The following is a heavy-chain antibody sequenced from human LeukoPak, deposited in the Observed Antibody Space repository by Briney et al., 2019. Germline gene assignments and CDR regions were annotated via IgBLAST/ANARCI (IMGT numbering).Heavy chain of an antibody. CDR2: IYGSRST. V-gene: IGHV4-4*07. Sequence: SETLSLTCTVSGDSISSLFLSWIRQPAGKGLEWIGRIYGSRSTTYNPSLKSRVTMSVDTSKNQFSLKLTSVTAADTAVYYCARKIRDINYNSDWSIFDYWGQGALVTVSS. CDR3: ARKIRDINYNSDWSIFDY. J-gene: IGHJ4*02. D-gene: IGHD3-10*01. CDR1: GDSISSLF.